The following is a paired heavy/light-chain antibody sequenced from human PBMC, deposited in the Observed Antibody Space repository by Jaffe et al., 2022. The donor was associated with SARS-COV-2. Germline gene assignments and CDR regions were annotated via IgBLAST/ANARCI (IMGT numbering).Light chain of an antibody. CDR1: QDISNY. CDR3: QQYDNKIT. Sequence: DIQMTQSPSSLSASVGDRVTITCQASQDISNYLNWYQQKPGKAPKLLIYDASNLETGVPSRFSGSGSGTDFTFTISSLQPEDIATYYCQQYDNKITFGQGTRLEIK. J-gene: IGKJ5*01. V-gene: IGKV1-33*01. CDR2: DAS.
Heavy chain of an antibody. CDR1: GGSISSGGYY. Sequence: QVQLQESGPGLVKPSQTLSLTCTVSGGSISSGGYYWSWIRQHPGKGLEWIGYIYYSGSTYYNPSLKSRVTISVDTSKNQFSLKLSSVTAADTAVYYCARDRRGPRGIAAAGTPNWFDPWGQGTLVTVSS. V-gene: IGHV4-31*03. D-gene: IGHD6-13*01. CDR2: IYYSGST. CDR3: ARDRRGPRGIAAAGTPNWFDP. J-gene: IGHJ5*02.